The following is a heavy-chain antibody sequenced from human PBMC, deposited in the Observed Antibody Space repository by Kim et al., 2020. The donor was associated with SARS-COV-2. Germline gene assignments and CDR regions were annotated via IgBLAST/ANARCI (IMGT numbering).Heavy chain of an antibody. V-gene: IGHV3-23*01. CDR3: ARYSDCGYLCPFDH. Sequence: GGSLRLSCAGSGFIFADYAMTWVRQAPGKRLEWVSDISADGSRTYYADSLKGRFTISRDNSKNMLYMQMNSLSAEDTAVYHCARYSDCGYLCPFDHWGRGTLATVSS. CDR1: GFIFADYA. CDR2: ISADGSRT. J-gene: IGHJ4*02. D-gene: IGHD2-21*01.